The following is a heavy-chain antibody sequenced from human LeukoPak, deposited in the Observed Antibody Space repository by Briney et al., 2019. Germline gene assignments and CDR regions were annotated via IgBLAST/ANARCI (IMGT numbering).Heavy chain of an antibody. CDR2: INSDGSST. V-gene: IGHV3-74*01. Sequence: AGGSLRLSCAVSGFTVSSNYMSWVRQAPGKGLVWVSRINSDGSSTTYADSVKGRFTISRDNAKNTLYLQMNSLRDEDTAVFYCSRGSYRMDVWGQGTTVTVSS. CDR3: SRGSYRMDV. CDR1: GFTVSSNY. J-gene: IGHJ6*02.